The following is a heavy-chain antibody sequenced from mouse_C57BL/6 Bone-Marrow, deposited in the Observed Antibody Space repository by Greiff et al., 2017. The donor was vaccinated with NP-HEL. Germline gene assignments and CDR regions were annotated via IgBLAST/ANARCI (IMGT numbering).Heavy chain of an antibody. CDR1: GYSITSDY. D-gene: IGHD2-4*01. V-gene: IGHV3-8*01. Sequence: EVQLQESGPGLAKPSQTLSLTCSVTGYSITSDYLNWIRKFPGNKLEYMGYISYSGSTYYNPSPKSRISITRDTSKNQYYLQLNSVTTEDTATYSGARVGYYDYFYWYFDVWGTGTTVTVSS. J-gene: IGHJ1*03. CDR2: ISYSGST. CDR3: ARVGYYDYFYWYFDV.